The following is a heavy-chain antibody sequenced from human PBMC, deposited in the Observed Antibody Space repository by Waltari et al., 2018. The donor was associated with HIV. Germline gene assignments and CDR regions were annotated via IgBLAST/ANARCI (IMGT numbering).Heavy chain of an antibody. CDR1: GYPLSAFS. V-gene: IGHV1-24*01. Sequence: QVHLIQSAFDMKRPGASVTIACKVSGYPLSAFSMQWVRQGPGHRLEWMVGFDPKNGKPVYSQRFWGRVSLAEDTSEDTAYLELNRLTSDDTAVYYCVTLYKQSPLYSNFWGQGTLVTVSP. D-gene: IGHD2-15*01. J-gene: IGHJ1*01. CDR3: VTLYKQSPLYSNF. CDR2: FDPKNGKP.